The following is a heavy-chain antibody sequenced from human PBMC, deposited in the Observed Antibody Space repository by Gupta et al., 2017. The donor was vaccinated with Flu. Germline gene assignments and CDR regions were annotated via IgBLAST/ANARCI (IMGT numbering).Heavy chain of an antibody. CDR2: ISSSSSYI. V-gene: IGHV3-21*01. CDR3: ARTGFGSCSGGSCYSDRAFDI. D-gene: IGHD2-15*01. J-gene: IGHJ3*02. Sequence: EWVSSISSSSSYIYYADSVKGRFTISRDNAKNSLYLQMNSLRAEDTAVYYCARTGFGSCSGGSCYSDRAFDIWGQGTMVTVSS.